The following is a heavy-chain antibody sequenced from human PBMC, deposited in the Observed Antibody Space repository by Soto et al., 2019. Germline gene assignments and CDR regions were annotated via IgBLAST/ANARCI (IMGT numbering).Heavy chain of an antibody. V-gene: IGHV3-23*01. D-gene: IGHD4-17*01. J-gene: IGHJ4*02. CDR3: AKDLTKALTVTTGLFDY. CDR2: ISGSGGST. Sequence: GGSLRLSCAASGFTFSSYAMSWVRQAPGKGLEWVSAISGSGGSTYYADSVKGRFTISRDNSKNTLYLQMNSLRAEDTTVYYCAKDLTKALTVTTGLFDYWGQGTLVTVSS. CDR1: GFTFSSYA.